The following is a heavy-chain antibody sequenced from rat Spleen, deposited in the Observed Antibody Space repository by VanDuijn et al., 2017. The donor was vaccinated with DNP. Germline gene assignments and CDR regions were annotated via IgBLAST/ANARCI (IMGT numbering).Heavy chain of an antibody. D-gene: IGHD1-4*01. V-gene: IGHV3-3*01. CDR2: VNSPGTT. Sequence: EVQLQESGPGLVKPSQSLSLTCSVTGYSITSSYRCNWTRKFPGNKLEWMGSVNSPGTTNYNPSLKSRISITRDTSKIQLFLRVNSVTTEDTATYYCARWPGYNPPYAMDAWGQGTSVTVSS. CDR1: GYSITSSYR. CDR3: ARWPGYNPPYAMDA. J-gene: IGHJ4*01.